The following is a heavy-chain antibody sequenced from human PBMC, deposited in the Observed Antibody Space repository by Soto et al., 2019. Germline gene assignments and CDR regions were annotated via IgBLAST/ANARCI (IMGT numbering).Heavy chain of an antibody. Sequence: SETLSLTCSVSGDSISTSNWLNWVRQPPGKGLEWIGEIYHSGSTNYNPFLKSRVTISVDKSKNQFSLKLNSVTAADTAVYYCARVIAGRPFDSWGQGALVTVSS. CDR1: GDSISTSNW. J-gene: IGHJ4*02. CDR2: IYHSGST. V-gene: IGHV4-4*02. D-gene: IGHD6-13*01. CDR3: ARVIAGRPFDS.